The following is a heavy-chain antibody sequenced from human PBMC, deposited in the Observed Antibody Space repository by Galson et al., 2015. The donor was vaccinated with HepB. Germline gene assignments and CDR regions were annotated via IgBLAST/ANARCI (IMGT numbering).Heavy chain of an antibody. CDR2: IGVYNGDT. CDR3: ASDVRGGSVGDY. V-gene: IGHV1-18*01. D-gene: IGHD3-10*02. CDR1: GYTFTSYG. J-gene: IGHJ4*02. Sequence: SVKVSCKASGYTFTSYGITWVRQAPGQGLEWMGWIGVYNGDTNYAQKFQGRVTMTTDTSTSTAYMELRSLRSDDTAVYYCASDVRGGSVGDYWGQGTLVTVSS.